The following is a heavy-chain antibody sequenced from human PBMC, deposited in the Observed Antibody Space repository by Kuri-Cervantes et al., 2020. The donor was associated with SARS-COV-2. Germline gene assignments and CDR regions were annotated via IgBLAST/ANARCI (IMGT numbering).Heavy chain of an antibody. D-gene: IGHD1-26*01. CDR1: GFTFSSYA. J-gene: IGHJ3*02. Sequence: LALTCAASGFTFSSYAMSWVRQAPGKGLEWVSAISGSGGSTYYADSVKGRFTISRDNSKNTLYLQMNSLRAEDTAVYYCAKGPVGATGAFDIWGQGTMVTVSS. CDR2: ISGSGGST. V-gene: IGHV3-23*01. CDR3: AKGPVGATGAFDI.